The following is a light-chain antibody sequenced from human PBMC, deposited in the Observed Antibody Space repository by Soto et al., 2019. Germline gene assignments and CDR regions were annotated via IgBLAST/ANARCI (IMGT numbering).Light chain of an antibody. CDR1: SGHINYA. J-gene: IGLJ7*01. Sequence: QSVVTQSPSASASLGASVTLTCTLSSGHINYAIAWHQQQPEKGPRYLMKVISCGSDIKGDGVPDRFSGSSSGAERYLFISSLQSEDEADYYCQTWGTGSTIVVFGGGTQLTVL. CDR3: QTWGTGSTIVV. V-gene: IGLV4-69*01. CDR2: VISCGSD.